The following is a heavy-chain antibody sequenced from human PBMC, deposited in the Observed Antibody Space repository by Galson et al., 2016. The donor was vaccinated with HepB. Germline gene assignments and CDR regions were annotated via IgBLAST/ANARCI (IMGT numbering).Heavy chain of an antibody. Sequence: SLRLSCAASGFTFGEFAIHWVRQAPGKGLEWVSSLSWNSAAVAYAESVRGRFTISRDNAKNSLYLQMNSLRPDDTGFYYCAKDSLALVAGGYFDSWGQGTLVTVSS. V-gene: IGHV3-9*01. CDR2: LSWNSAAV. CDR3: AKDSLALVAGGYFDS. J-gene: IGHJ4*02. D-gene: IGHD5-12*01. CDR1: GFTFGEFA.